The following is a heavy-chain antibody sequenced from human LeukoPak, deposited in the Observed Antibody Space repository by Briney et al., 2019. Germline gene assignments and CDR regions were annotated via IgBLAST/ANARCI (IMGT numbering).Heavy chain of an antibody. D-gene: IGHD1-26*01. V-gene: IGHV3-23*01. J-gene: IGHJ4*02. CDR2: MSNGGST. CDR3: AKGSENIMGAPQADY. CDR1: GFTFSSYA. Sequence: GGSLRLSCAASGFTFSSYAMSWVHQAPGKGLEWVSSMSNGGSTYYGDSVKGRFTISRDNSKNTLFLQMNSLRAEDTAVYYCAKGSENIMGAPQADYRGQGTLVIVSS.